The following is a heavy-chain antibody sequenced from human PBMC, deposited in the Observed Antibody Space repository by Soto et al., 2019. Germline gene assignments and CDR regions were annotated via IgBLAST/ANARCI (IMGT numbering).Heavy chain of an antibody. D-gene: IGHD3-10*01. CDR3: ARRTAGGSETYYNSWFDP. CDR1: GGTFSSYA. CDR2: IIPIFGTA. Sequence: SVKVSCKASGGTFSSYAISWVRQAPGQGLEWMGGIIPIFGTANYAQKFQGRVTITADKSTNTAYMELSSLRSEDTAVYYCARRTAGGSETYYNSWFDPWGQGTLVTVSS. J-gene: IGHJ5*02. V-gene: IGHV1-69*06.